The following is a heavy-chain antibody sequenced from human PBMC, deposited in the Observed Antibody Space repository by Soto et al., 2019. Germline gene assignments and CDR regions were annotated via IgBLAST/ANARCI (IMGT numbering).Heavy chain of an antibody. CDR1: GFTFSSYW. V-gene: IGHV3-7*01. CDR2: IKQDGSEK. D-gene: IGHD3-3*01. Sequence: EVQLVESGGGLVQPGGSLRLSCAASGFTFSSYWMSWVRQAPGKGLEWVANIKQDGSEKYYVDSVKGRFTISRDNAKNSLYLQMNSLRAEDTAVYYCASTIFGVVIDFDYWGQGTLVTVSS. J-gene: IGHJ4*02. CDR3: ASTIFGVVIDFDY.